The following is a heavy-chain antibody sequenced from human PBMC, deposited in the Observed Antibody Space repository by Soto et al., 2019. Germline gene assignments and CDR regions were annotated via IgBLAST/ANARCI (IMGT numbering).Heavy chain of an antibody. D-gene: IGHD5-12*01. CDR2: IIPIFGTA. J-gene: IGHJ4*02. V-gene: IGHV1-69*13. CDR1: GGTFSSYA. CDR3: ARGARWLQRYYFDY. Sequence: SVKVSCKASGGTFSSYAISWVRQAPGQGLEWMGGIIPIFGTANYAQKFQGRVTITADESTSTAYMELSSLRSEDTAVYYCARGARWLQRYYFDYWGQGTLVTVSS.